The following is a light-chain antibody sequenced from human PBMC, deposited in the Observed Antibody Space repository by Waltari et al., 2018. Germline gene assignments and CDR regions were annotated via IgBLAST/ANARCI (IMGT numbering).Light chain of an antibody. J-gene: IGKJ2*01. CDR3: QQRSNWPRFS. V-gene: IGKV3-11*01. CDR1: QSIVDY. Sequence: EIVLTQAPATLSLSPGERATLSCRTSQSIVDYLAWYQQKPGQSPRLLIYDVSNRVTGIPVRFSGSGSGTDFTLTITSLEPEDFAVYYCQQRSNWPRFSFGQGTKLEIK. CDR2: DVS.